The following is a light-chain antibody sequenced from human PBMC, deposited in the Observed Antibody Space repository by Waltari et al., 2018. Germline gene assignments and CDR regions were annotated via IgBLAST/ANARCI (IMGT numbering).Light chain of an antibody. CDR2: DVS. CDR3: SSYTSSSTWV. Sequence: QSALTQPASVSGSPGQSIAISCTGTSSDGGHYNYVAWYQQHPGKAPKVIIHDVSNRPSGVSNRFSGSKSGITASLTISGLQAEDEAYYYCSSYTSSSTWVFGGGTKLTVL. CDR1: SSDGGHYNY. V-gene: IGLV2-14*03. J-gene: IGLJ3*02.